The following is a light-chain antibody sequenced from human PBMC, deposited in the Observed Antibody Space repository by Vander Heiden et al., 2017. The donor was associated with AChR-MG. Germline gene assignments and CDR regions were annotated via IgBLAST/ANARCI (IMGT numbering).Light chain of an antibody. J-gene: IGKJ4*01. CDR3: QQDLRYSLT. CDR2: KAS. Sequence: DIQMTQSPSTLSASVGDRVIITCRASQSISSWLAWYQQKAGKAPKLLIYKASSLESGVPSRFSGGGSGTEFTLTISSLQPDDFATYYCQQDLRYSLTFGGGTKVEIK. V-gene: IGKV1-5*03. CDR1: QSISSW.